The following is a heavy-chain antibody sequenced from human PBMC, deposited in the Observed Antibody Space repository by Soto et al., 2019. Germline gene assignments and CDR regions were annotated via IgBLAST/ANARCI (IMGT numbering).Heavy chain of an antibody. Sequence: TGGSLRLSCEASGFTLDGYTMHWVRQAPGKGLEWVSSINTLTNYMYYADSVKGRFTISGDNAKHTLYLQMNSLRAEDTAVYYCVFFCLKWSHPTCFALCGQGTLVTGSS. CDR2: INTLTNYM. V-gene: IGHV3-21*01. CDR3: VFFCLKWSHPTCFAL. J-gene: IGHJ5*02. CDR1: GFTLDGYT. D-gene: IGHD3-3*01.